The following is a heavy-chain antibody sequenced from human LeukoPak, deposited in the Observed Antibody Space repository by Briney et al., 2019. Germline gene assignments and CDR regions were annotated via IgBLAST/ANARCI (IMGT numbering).Heavy chain of an antibody. CDR1: GFPLSRYG. V-gene: IGHV3-33*01. J-gene: IGHJ4*02. D-gene: IGHD3-10*01. CDR3: ARDVKGVYYYGSRSLEY. CDR2: IQYDGSNK. Sequence: PGRSLRLSCAASGFPLSRYGMHWVRQPPGKGLEWVALIQYDGSNKYYADSVKGRFTISRDNSKNTLYLQMNSLRAEDTAVYYCARDVKGVYYYGSRSLEYWGRGTLVTVSS.